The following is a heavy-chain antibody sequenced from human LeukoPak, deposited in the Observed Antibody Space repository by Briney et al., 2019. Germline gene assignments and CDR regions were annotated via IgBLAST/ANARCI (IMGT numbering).Heavy chain of an antibody. J-gene: IGHJ5*02. V-gene: IGHV1-8*01. CDR3: ARGLKYSSSWYSVLYNWFDP. Sequence: ASVKVSCKASGYTFTSYDINWVRQATGQGLEWMGWMNPNSGNTGYAQKFQGRVTMTRNTSISTAYMELSSLRSEDTAVYYCARGLKYSSSWYSVLYNWFDPWGQGTLVTVSS. CDR1: GYTFTSYD. D-gene: IGHD6-13*01. CDR2: MNPNSGNT.